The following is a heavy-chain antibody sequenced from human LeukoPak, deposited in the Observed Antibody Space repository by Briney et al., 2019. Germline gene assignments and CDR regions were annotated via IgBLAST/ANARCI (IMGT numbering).Heavy chain of an antibody. CDR3: ARGRSLSVVAVTILGKYYYYGMDV. CDR1: GGSFSGYY. CDR2: INHSGST. D-gene: IGHD2-15*01. V-gene: IGHV4-34*01. J-gene: IGHJ6*02. Sequence: PSETLSLTCAVYGGSFSGYYWSWIRQPPGKGLEWIGEINHSGSTNYNPSLKSRVTISVDTSKNQFSLKLSSVTAADTAVYYCARGRSLSVVAVTILGKYYYYGMDVWGQGTTVTVSS.